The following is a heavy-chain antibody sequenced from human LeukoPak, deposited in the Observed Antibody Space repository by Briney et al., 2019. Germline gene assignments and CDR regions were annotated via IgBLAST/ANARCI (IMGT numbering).Heavy chain of an antibody. CDR1: GFTVSSNY. V-gene: IGHV3-53*01. J-gene: IGHJ3*02. CDR2: IYSAGST. D-gene: IGHD6-25*01. Sequence: VGSLRLSCAASGFTVSSNYMSCVRQAPVKRLEWVSVIYSAGSTYSADSVNGRFTISRDNSKNTMYLEMNSLRAENTAVYYCARDQRAVLDAFDIWGQATMVTVSS. CDR3: ARDQRAVLDAFDI.